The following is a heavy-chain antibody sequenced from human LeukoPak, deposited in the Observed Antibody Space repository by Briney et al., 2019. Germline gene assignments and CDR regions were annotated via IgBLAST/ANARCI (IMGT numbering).Heavy chain of an antibody. CDR2: ISSSSSYI. CDR3: ARGGYSYENWFDP. J-gene: IGHJ5*02. Sequence: GGSLRLSCAASGFTFSSYSMNWVRQAPGKGLEWVSSISSSSSYIYYADSVKGRFTISRDNAKNSLYLQMNSLRAEDTAVYYCARGGYSYENWFDPWGQRTLVTVSS. V-gene: IGHV3-21*01. D-gene: IGHD5-18*01. CDR1: GFTFSSYS.